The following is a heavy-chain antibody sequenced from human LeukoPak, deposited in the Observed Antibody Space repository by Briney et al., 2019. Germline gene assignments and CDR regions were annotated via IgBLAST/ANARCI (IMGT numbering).Heavy chain of an antibody. CDR1: GFTFSNYA. Sequence: PGGSLRLSCAASGFTFSNYAMNWVRQAPGEGLEWVSSISGSGGSTYYADSVKGRFTISRDNSKNTLYLQMNSLRAEDTAVYYCAKEGSGAAMVRKFYYYGMDVWGQGTTVTVSS. D-gene: IGHD5-18*01. CDR3: AKEGSGAAMVRKFYYYGMDV. J-gene: IGHJ6*02. V-gene: IGHV3-23*01. CDR2: ISGSGGST.